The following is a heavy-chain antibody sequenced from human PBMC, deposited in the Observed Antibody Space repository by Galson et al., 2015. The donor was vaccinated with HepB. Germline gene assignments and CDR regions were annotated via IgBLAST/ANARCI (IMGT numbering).Heavy chain of an antibody. CDR2: IYPGDSDT. CDR3: AKHDGAYSEGKFAY. D-gene: IGHD4-11*01. CDR1: GYTFTTSW. V-gene: IGHV5-51*01. Sequence: QSGAEVKKPGQSLRISCRSSGYTFTTSWIAWVRQMPGKGLEWMGIIYPGDSDTIYSPSFQGQVTISADRSITTAYLQWSSLRASDTAMYYCAKHDGAYSEGKFAYWGQGTLVTVSS. J-gene: IGHJ4*02.